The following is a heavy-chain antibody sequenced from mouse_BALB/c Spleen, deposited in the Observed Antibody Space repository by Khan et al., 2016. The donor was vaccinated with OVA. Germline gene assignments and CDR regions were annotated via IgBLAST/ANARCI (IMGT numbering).Heavy chain of an antibody. Sequence: VELKQSGAELAKPGASVKMSCKASGYTFINYWILWVKQRPGQGLEWIGYINPSTGYTEYNQNFKDKATLTADKSSSTAYMQLSSLTSEDSAVYFCARSGYDFFAYWGQGTLVTVSA. D-gene: IGHD2-14*01. CDR3: ARSGYDFFAY. J-gene: IGHJ3*01. CDR2: INPSTGYT. CDR1: GYTFINYW. V-gene: IGHV1-7*01.